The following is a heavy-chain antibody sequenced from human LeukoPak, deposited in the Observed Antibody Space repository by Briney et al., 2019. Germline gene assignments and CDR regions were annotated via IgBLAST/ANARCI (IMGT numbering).Heavy chain of an antibody. J-gene: IGHJ5*02. D-gene: IGHD6-13*01. Sequence: SVTVSCKTSGGTFSSYAISWVRQAPGQGLEWMGGIIPIFGTANYAQKFQGRVTITTDESTSTAYMELSSLRSEDTAVYYCARLSSSWSRLSWFDPWGQGTLVTVSS. CDR3: ARLSSSWSRLSWFDP. V-gene: IGHV1-69*05. CDR1: GGTFSSYA. CDR2: IIPIFGTA.